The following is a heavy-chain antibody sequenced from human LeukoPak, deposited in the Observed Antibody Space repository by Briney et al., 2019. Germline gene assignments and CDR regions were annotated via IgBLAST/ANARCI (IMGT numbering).Heavy chain of an antibody. CDR3: AREGSSGHDWYAFDI. CDR2: INPSGGST. V-gene: IGHV1-46*01. D-gene: IGHD5-12*01. Sequence: ASVKVSCKASGYTFTSYYMHWVRQAPGQGLEWMGIINPSGGSTSYAQKFQGRVTMTGDTSTSTVYMELSSLRSEDTAVYYCAREGSSGHDWYAFDIWGQETMVTVSS. J-gene: IGHJ3*02. CDR1: GYTFTSYY.